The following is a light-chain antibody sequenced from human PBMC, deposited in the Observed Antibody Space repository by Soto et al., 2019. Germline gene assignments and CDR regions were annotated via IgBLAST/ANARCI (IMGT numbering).Light chain of an antibody. Sequence: DSVLTQSPPTLSLSPGERASLSCRATESVSSNLLAWYQQKPGLAHRLLIYAASSRATGIPDRFSGSVSGTDFTFTISRLEPEDFAVYYCHQYGNSPATFGQGTKVDIK. CDR2: AAS. CDR1: ESVSSNL. CDR3: HQYGNSPAT. J-gene: IGKJ1*01. V-gene: IGKV3-20*01.